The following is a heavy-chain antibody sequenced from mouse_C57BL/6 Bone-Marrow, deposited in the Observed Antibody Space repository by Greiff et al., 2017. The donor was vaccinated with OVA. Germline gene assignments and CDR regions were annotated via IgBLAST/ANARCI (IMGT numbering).Heavy chain of an antibody. J-gene: IGHJ2*01. CDR2: IDPSDSYT. CDR1: GYTFTSYW. CDR3: AREDTTVVDFDY. D-gene: IGHD1-1*01. V-gene: IGHV1-50*01. Sequence: QVQLQQPGAELVKPGASVKLSCKASGYTFTSYWMQWVKQRPGQGLEWIGEIDPSDSYTNYNQKFKGKATLTVDTSSSTAYMQLSSLTSEDSAVYYCAREDTTVVDFDYWGQGTTLTVSS.